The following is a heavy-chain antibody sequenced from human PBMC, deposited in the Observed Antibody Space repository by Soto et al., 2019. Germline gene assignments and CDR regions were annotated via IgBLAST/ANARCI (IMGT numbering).Heavy chain of an antibody. J-gene: IGHJ4*02. Sequence: EVQLLESGGGLVQPGGSLRLSCAASGFTFSSYAMSWVRQAPGKGLEWVSAISGSGGSTYYADSVKRRFTISRDNSKNTLYLQMNSLRAEDTAVYYCAKDLRATIHFDYWGQGTLVTVSS. CDR3: AKDLRATIHFDY. CDR1: GFTFSSYA. V-gene: IGHV3-23*01. CDR2: ISGSGGST. D-gene: IGHD5-12*01.